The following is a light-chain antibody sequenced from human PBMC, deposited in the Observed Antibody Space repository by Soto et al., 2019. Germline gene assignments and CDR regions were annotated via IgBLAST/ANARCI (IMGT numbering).Light chain of an antibody. Sequence: EIVLTQSPGTLSLSPGERATLSCRASQSVSNNYLAWYQQKPGQAPRLLIYGASSRATGIPDRFSGSGSGTDFTLTIRRLEPEDFAVYYCQQYGSSYPWTFGQGTEVDIK. CDR3: QQYGSSYPWT. CDR2: GAS. J-gene: IGKJ1*01. CDR1: QSVSNNY. V-gene: IGKV3-20*01.